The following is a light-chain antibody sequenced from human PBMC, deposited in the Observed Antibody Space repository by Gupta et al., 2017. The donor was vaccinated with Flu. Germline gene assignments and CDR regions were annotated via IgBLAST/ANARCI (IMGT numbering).Light chain of an antibody. V-gene: IGLV2-14*03. CDR2: DVS. J-gene: IGLJ1*01. Sequence: QSALTQPASESGSPGQSITISCTVTSSDVGGSNYVSWYQHYPGKAPKLMIYDVSNRPSGVSSRFSGSKSGNTASLTISGLQPEDETDYYCSSYTSTSTFYVFGTGTKVTVL. CDR3: SSYTSTSTFYV. CDR1: SSDVGGSNY.